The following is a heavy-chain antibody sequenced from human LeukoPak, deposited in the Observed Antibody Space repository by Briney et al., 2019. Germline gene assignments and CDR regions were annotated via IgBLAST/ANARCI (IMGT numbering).Heavy chain of an antibody. CDR2: INHSGST. Sequence: SETLSLTCAVYGGSFSGYYWSWIRQPPGKGLEWIGEINHSGSTNYNPSLKSRVTISVDTSKNQFSLKLSSVTAADTAVYYCARLCTMVRGVRFYYYYYMDVWGKGTTVTISS. J-gene: IGHJ6*03. V-gene: IGHV4-34*01. CDR3: ARLCTMVRGVRFYYYYYMDV. CDR1: GGSFSGYY. D-gene: IGHD3-10*01.